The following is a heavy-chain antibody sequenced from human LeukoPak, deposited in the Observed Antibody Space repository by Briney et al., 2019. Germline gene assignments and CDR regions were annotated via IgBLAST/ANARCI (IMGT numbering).Heavy chain of an antibody. CDR2: ISYDGSNK. CDR3: AKDSTFSIAAAGFDN. D-gene: IGHD6-13*01. Sequence: GGSLRLSCAASGFTFSSYGMHWVRQAPGKGLEWVAVISYDGSNKYYADSVKGRFTISRDNSKNMLYLQMNSLRAEDTAVYYCAKDSTFSIAAAGFDNWGQGTLVTVSS. J-gene: IGHJ4*02. CDR1: GFTFSSYG. V-gene: IGHV3-30*18.